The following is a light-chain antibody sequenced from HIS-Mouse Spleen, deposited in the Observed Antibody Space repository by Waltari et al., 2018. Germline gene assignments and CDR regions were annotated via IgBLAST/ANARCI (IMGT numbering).Light chain of an antibody. CDR3: QQYGSSPRT. J-gene: IGKJ2*01. Sequence: EIVLTQSPVTLSLSPGERATLSCTASQSVSSSYLAWYQQKPGQAPRLLIHGASSRATGIPDRFSGSGSGTDFTLTISRLEPEDFAVYYCQQYGSSPRTFGQGTKLEIK. CDR2: GAS. V-gene: IGKV3-20*01. CDR1: QSVSSSY.